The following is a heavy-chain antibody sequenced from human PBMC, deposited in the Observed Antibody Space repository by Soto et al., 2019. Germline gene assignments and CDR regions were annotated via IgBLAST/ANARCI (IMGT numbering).Heavy chain of an antibody. J-gene: IGHJ4*02. Sequence: QVQLVESGGGVVQPGRSLRLSCAASGFTFSSYGMHWVRQAPGKGLEWVAVIWYDGSNKYYADSVKGRFTISRDNSKNTLYLQMNRLRAEDTAVYYCARGSLWFVELNQPLDYWGQGTLVTVSS. CDR2: IWYDGSNK. V-gene: IGHV3-33*01. CDR1: GFTFSSYG. D-gene: IGHD3-10*01. CDR3: ARGSLWFVELNQPLDY.